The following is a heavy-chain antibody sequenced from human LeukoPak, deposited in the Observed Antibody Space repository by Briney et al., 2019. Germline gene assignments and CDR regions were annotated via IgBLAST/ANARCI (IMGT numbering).Heavy chain of an antibody. Sequence: TLSLTRTVSRCSISHGYYRGWIPQPPGKGPEWIGCIYHSGSTYYNPSLKSRVTISVDTSKNQFSLKLSSVTAADTAVYYCAREEGSFSGSFDYWGQGTLVTVSS. CDR2: IYHSGST. D-gene: IGHD3-10*01. V-gene: IGHV4-38-2*02. J-gene: IGHJ4*02. CDR3: AREEGSFSGSFDY. CDR1: RCSISHGYY.